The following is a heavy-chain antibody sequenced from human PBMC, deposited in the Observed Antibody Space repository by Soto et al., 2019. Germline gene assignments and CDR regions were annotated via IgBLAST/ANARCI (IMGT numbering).Heavy chain of an antibody. CDR1: GFTFSSYA. V-gene: IGHV3-23*01. CDR2: ISGNGDRT. CDR3: AKRGGTTGSYSNFDY. J-gene: IGHJ4*02. Sequence: EVQLLESGGGLVQPGGSLRLSCAASGFTFSSYAMTWVRQAPGKGLEWVSFISGNGDRTYYADSVKGRFTISRDNSKSTLDLQVNSLRDDDTAVYYCAKRGGTTGSYSNFDYWGQGTLVTVSS. D-gene: IGHD1-26*01.